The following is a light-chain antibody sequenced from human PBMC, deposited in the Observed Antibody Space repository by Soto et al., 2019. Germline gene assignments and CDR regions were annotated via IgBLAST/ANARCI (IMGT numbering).Light chain of an antibody. J-gene: IGKJ3*01. CDR2: SAS. CDR1: QSVASSY. V-gene: IGKV3-20*01. CDR3: QQYGSSAT. Sequence: EVVLTQSPGTLSLSPGERVTLSCRASQSVASSYLAWYQQKPGRAPRLLFYSASSRATGIPDRFSGSGSGTDFTLTISRLEPEDFAVYYCQQYGSSATFGPGTKVDIK.